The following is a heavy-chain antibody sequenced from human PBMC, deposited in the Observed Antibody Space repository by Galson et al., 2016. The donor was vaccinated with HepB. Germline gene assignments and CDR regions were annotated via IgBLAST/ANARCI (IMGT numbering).Heavy chain of an antibody. CDR2: ISHDGSLK. J-gene: IGHJ5*02. CDR1: GFSFRNYG. V-gene: IGHV3-30*18. Sequence: LRLSCAASGFSFRNYGMHWVRQAPGQGLEWVAIISHDGSLKFYGDSVKGRFTISRDNSTNTLFLHMSSLRREDTAIYYCAKAMASAAPRTNWFDPWGQGVLVTVSS. D-gene: IGHD6-13*01. CDR3: AKAMASAAPRTNWFDP.